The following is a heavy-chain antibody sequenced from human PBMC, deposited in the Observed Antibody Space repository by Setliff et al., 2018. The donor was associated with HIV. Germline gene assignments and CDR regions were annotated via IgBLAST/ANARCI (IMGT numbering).Heavy chain of an antibody. CDR3: ARDRHCSGGSCTSYYGMDA. CDR2: IKQDGSEK. Sequence: GGSLRLPCAASGFTFSSYWMSWVRQAPGKGLEWVANIKQDGSEKYYVDSVKGRFTISRDDAKNSLYLQMNSLWAEDTAVYYCARDRHCSGGSCTSYYGMDAWGQGTTVTVSS. V-gene: IGHV3-7*01. J-gene: IGHJ6*02. CDR1: GFTFSSYW. D-gene: IGHD2-15*01.